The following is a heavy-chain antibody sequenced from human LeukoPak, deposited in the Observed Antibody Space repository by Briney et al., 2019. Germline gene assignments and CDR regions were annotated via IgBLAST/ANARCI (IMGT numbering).Heavy chain of an antibody. D-gene: IGHD6-13*01. CDR3: ARQILYSSSWYYWFDP. CDR1: GYSFTSYW. CDR2: IYPGDSDT. Sequence: GESEDLCKGSGYSFTSYWIGWVRQMPGKGLEGMGIIYPGDSDTRYSPSFQGQVTTSADKSISTAYLQWSSLKASGTAMYYCARQILYSSSWYYWFDPWGQGTLVTVSS. V-gene: IGHV5-51*01. J-gene: IGHJ5*02.